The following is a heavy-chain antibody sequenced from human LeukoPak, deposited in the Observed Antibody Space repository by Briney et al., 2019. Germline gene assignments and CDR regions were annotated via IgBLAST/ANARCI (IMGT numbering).Heavy chain of an antibody. D-gene: IGHD6-13*01. Sequence: GGSLRLSCAASGFTFDDYAMHWVRQAPGKGLEWVSLISWDGGSTYYADSVKGRFTISRDNSKNSLYLQMNSLRAEDTALYYCAKEAERMYSSSWGPYYYYYYMDVWGKGTTVTVSS. CDR1: GFTFDDYA. J-gene: IGHJ6*03. CDR2: ISWDGGST. V-gene: IGHV3-43D*03. CDR3: AKEAERMYSSSWGPYYYYYYMDV.